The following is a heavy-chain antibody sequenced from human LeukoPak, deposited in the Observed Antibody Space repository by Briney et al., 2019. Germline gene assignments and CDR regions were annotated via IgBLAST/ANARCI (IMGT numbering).Heavy chain of an antibody. V-gene: IGHV4-4*07. CDR1: GGSISSYY. D-gene: IGHD2-2*01. Sequence: SETLSLTCTVSGGSISSYYWSWIRQPAGKGPEWIGRIYTSGSTNYNPSLKSRVTMSVDTSKNQFSLKLSSVTAADTAVYYCARDQYCSSTSCYKAYYYGMDVWGQGTTVTVSS. CDR3: ARDQYCSSTSCYKAYYYGMDV. J-gene: IGHJ6*02. CDR2: IYTSGST.